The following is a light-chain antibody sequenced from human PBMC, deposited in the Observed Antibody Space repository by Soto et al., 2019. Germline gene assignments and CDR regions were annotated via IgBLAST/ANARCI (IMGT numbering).Light chain of an antibody. J-gene: IGKJ4*02. CDR1: QSVNSN. Sequence: EVVMTQSPATLSVSPGEGATLSCRASQSVNSNLVWYQQKPGQAPRLLMYRASNRATGIPARFSGSGSGTDFTHTISSRQSEVFAVYYCQQYNTGPRTFGRGTKGET. CDR2: RAS. CDR3: QQYNTGPRT. V-gene: IGKV3-15*01.